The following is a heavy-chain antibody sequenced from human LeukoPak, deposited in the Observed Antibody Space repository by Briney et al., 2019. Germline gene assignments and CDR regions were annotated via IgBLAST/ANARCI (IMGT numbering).Heavy chain of an antibody. D-gene: IGHD5-24*01. CDR2: ISSSSSYI. V-gene: IGHV3-21*01. CDR1: GFTFSSYS. J-gene: IGHJ4*02. Sequence: GGSLSLSCAASGFTFSSYSMNWVRQAPGKGLEWVSSISSSSSYIYYADSVKGRFTISRDNAKNSLYLQMNSLRAGDTAVYYCARTIEMATISYFDYWGQGTLVTVSS. CDR3: ARTIEMATISYFDY.